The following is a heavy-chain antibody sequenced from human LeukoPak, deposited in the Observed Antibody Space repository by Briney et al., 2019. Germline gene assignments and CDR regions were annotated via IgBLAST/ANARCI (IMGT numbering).Heavy chain of an antibody. CDR2: IYTSGST. CDR3: ARSIAVTGKNWLDP. D-gene: IGHD6-13*01. V-gene: IGHV4-4*07. J-gene: IGHJ5*02. CDR1: GGSISSYY. Sequence: SETLSLTCTVSGGSISSYYWSWIRQPAGKGLEWIGRIYTSGSTNYNPSLKSRVTMSVDTSKNQFSLKLSSVTAADTAVYYCARSIAVTGKNWLDPWGQGTLVTVSS.